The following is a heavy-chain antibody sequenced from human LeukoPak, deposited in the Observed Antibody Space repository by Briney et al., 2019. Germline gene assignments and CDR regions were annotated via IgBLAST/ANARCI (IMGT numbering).Heavy chain of an antibody. J-gene: IGHJ6*02. CDR1: GGSISSYY. Sequence: KPSETLSLTCTVSGGSISSYYWSWIRQPPGKGLEWIGYIYYSGSTNYNPSLKSRVTISVDTSKNQFSLKLSSVIAADTAVYYCARVPGYCSGGSCYSGSGYYYYYGMDVWGQGTTVTVSS. CDR3: ARVPGYCSGGSCYSGSGYYYYYGMDV. CDR2: IYYSGST. V-gene: IGHV4-59*01. D-gene: IGHD2-15*01.